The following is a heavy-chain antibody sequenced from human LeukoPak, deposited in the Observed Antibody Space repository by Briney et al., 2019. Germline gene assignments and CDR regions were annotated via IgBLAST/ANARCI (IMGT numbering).Heavy chain of an antibody. CDR3: ASAAGRMRYGLDV. CDR1: GYTFSTYW. CDR2: IYPGDSDT. Sequence: PGESLKISCKGSGYTFSTYWIAWVRQMPGKGLEWMRNIYPGDSDTRYSPSFQGQVTFSAEKSISTAYLQWSSLKASDTAMYYCASAAGRMRYGLDVWGQGTTVTVSS. V-gene: IGHV5-51*03. D-gene: IGHD2-15*01. J-gene: IGHJ6*02.